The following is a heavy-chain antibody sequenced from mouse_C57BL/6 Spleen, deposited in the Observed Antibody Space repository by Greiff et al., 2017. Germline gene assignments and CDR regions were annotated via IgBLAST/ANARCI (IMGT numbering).Heavy chain of an antibody. V-gene: IGHV5-9*01. J-gene: IGHJ2*01. CDR2: ISGGGGNT. CDR1: GFTFSSYT. Sequence: EVMLVESGGGLVKPGGSLKLSCAASGFTFSSYTMSWVRQTPEKRLEWVATISGGGGNTYYPDSVKGRFTISRDNAKNTLYLQMSSLRSEDTALYYCARQDYGSSYGYFDYWGQGTTLTVSS. D-gene: IGHD1-1*01. CDR3: ARQDYGSSYGYFDY.